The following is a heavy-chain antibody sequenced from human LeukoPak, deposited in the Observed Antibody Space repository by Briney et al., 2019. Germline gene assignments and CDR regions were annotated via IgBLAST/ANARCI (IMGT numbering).Heavy chain of an antibody. CDR1: GGSFSGHY. D-gene: IGHD3-22*01. CDR2: INHSGST. Sequence: PSETLSLTCAVCGGSFSGHYWSWIRQPPGKGLEWIGEINHSGSTNYNPSLKSRVTISVDTSKNQFSLKLSSVTAADTAVYYCARGPYYYDSSGYYAPVYFDYWGQGTLVTVSS. J-gene: IGHJ4*02. CDR3: ARGPYYYDSSGYYAPVYFDY. V-gene: IGHV4-34*01.